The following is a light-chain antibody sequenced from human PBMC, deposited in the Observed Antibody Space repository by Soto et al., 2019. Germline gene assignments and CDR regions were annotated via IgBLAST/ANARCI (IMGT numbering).Light chain of an antibody. Sequence: DIQMTQSPSTLSASVGDRVTITCRASQSISSWLAWYQQKPGKAPKLLIYDASSLESGVPSRFSGSGSGTEFPLTISSLQPDDFATYYCQQYNSYSKTFGGGTKVEIK. CDR1: QSISSW. CDR2: DAS. CDR3: QQYNSYSKT. V-gene: IGKV1-5*01. J-gene: IGKJ4*01.